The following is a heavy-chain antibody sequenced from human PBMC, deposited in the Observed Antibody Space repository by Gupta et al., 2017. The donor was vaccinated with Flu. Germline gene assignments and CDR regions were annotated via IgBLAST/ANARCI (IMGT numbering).Heavy chain of an antibody. D-gene: IGHD3-3*01. J-gene: IGHJ5*02. CDR3: AKRVLRFLEWLSPNWFDP. CDR2: ISGSGGST. Sequence: KGLEWVSAISGSGGSTYYADSVKGRFTISRDNSKNTLYLQMNSLRAEDRAVYYCAKRVLRFLEWLSPNWFDPWGQGTLVTVSS. V-gene: IGHV3-23*01.